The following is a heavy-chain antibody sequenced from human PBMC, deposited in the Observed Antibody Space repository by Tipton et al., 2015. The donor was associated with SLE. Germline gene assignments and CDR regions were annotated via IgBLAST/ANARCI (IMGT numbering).Heavy chain of an antibody. J-gene: IGHJ6*03. Sequence: GSLRLSCAASGFTFSISEMSWVRQAPGKGLEWLSYISGSASTIYYADSVKGRFTISRDNAKDSLYLQMNSLRAEDTAVYYRTSIRGYYYMDVWGKGTTVIVSS. CDR2: ISGSASTI. CDR3: TSIRGYYYMDV. D-gene: IGHD3-22*01. CDR1: GFTFSISE. V-gene: IGHV3-48*03.